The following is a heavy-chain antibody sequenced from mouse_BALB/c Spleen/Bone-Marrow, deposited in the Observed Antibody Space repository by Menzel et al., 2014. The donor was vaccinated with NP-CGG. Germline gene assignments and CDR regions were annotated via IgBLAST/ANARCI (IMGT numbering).Heavy chain of an antibody. CDR1: GFTFSSYT. Sequence: DVMLVESGGGLVQPGGSLKLSCAASGFTFSSYTMSWVRQTPEKRLEWVAYISNGGGSTYYPDTVKGRFTISRDNAKNTLYLQMSSLKSEDTAVYYCARRSAATYYFDYWGQGTTLTVSS. D-gene: IGHD1-2*01. V-gene: IGHV5-12-2*01. CDR3: ARRSAATYYFDY. J-gene: IGHJ2*01. CDR2: ISNGGGST.